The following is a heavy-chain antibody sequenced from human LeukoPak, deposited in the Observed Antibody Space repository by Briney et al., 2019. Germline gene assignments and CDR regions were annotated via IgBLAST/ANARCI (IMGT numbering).Heavy chain of an antibody. Sequence: GGSLRLSCAASGFTFSSYWMHWVRQAPGKGLVWVSRINNDGSITSYADSVKDRFTFSRDNAKNTLSLQMNSLRAEDTAVYFCARDRGDAFDIWGQGTMVTVSS. V-gene: IGHV3-74*01. J-gene: IGHJ3*02. CDR1: GFTFSSYW. CDR2: INNDGSIT. CDR3: ARDRGDAFDI.